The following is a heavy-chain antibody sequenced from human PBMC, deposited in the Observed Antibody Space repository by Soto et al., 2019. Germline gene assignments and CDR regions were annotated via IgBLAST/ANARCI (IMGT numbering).Heavy chain of an antibody. J-gene: IGHJ3*02. CDR1: GFIFSSYA. V-gene: IGHV3-23*01. D-gene: IGHD6-19*01. Sequence: EVQLLESGGGLVQSGGSLRLSCATSGFIFSSYAMTWVRQGPGQGLEWVSGISGNGGTTYYADSVKGRFIISRDNSKNTLFLQMNSLRAEDSAIYYCAKRFAYSSGLDGFDIWGQGTMVTVSS. CDR3: AKRFAYSSGLDGFDI. CDR2: ISGNGGTT.